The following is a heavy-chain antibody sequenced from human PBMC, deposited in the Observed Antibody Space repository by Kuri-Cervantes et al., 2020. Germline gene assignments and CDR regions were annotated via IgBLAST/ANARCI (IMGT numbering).Heavy chain of an antibody. CDR3: AKAAYYDFWRGPPYYYYGMDG. J-gene: IGHJ6*02. CDR1: CFIFISYA. Sequence: SLSLSCPVCCFIFISYAMHWVRQAPGKGLEWVAVISYDGSNKYYADSVKGRFTISRDNSKNTLYLQMNSLRAEDTAVYYCAKAAYYDFWRGPPYYYYGMDGWSQGATVTVSS. V-gene: IGHV3-30-3*02. CDR2: ISYDGSNK. D-gene: IGHD3-3*01.